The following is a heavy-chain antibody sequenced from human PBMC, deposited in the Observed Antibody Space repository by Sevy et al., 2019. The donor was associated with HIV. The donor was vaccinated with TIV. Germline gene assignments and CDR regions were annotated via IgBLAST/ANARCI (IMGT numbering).Heavy chain of an antibody. Sequence: GGSLRLSCAASGFNFSSYWMHWVRQVPGKGLVWVSRISSDGSITNYADSVKGRFTFSRDNAKNTVYLQMNSLRVEDTALYYCARAESVSTRNAMDVWGQGTTVTVSS. V-gene: IGHV3-74*01. D-gene: IGHD4-17*01. CDR1: GFNFSSYW. J-gene: IGHJ6*02. CDR2: ISSDGSIT. CDR3: ARAESVSTRNAMDV.